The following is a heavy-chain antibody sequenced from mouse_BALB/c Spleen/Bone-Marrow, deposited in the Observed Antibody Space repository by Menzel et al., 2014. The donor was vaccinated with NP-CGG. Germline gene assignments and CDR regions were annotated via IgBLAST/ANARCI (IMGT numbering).Heavy chain of an antibody. J-gene: IGHJ2*01. CDR2: IDPSDSET. D-gene: IGHD4-1*01. V-gene: IGHV1-69*02. CDR3: ARNWVYFGY. Sequence: QVHVKQSGAELVKPGAPVKLSCKASGYTFTSYWMNWVKQRPGRGLEWIGRIDPSDSETHYNQKFKDKATLTVDKSSSTAYIQLSSLTSEDSAVYYCARNWVYFGYWGQGTTLTVSS. CDR1: GYTFTSYW.